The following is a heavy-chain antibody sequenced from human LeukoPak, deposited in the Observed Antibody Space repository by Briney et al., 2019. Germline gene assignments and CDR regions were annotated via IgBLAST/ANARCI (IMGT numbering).Heavy chain of an antibody. CDR3: AKDRGYSYGPILY. CDR2: ISGSGGST. CDR1: GFTFSSYA. Sequence: PGGSLRLSCAASGFTFSSYAMSWVRQAPGKGPEWVSAISGSGGSTYYADSVKGRFTIPRDNSKNTLYLQMNSLRAEDTAVYYCAKDRGYSYGPILYWGQGTLVTVSS. J-gene: IGHJ4*02. D-gene: IGHD5-18*01. V-gene: IGHV3-23*01.